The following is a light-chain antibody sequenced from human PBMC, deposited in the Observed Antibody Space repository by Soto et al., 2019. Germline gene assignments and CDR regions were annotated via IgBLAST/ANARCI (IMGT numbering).Light chain of an antibody. J-gene: IGKJ1*01. CDR1: QSISSY. V-gene: IGKV1-39*01. CDR2: AAS. CDR3: QKYNSAPQT. Sequence: DIQMTQSPYSLSASVGDRVTITCRASQSISSYLNWYQQKPGKAPKLLIYAASSLQSGVPSRFSGSGSGTDFTLTISSLQPEDVATYYCQKYNSAPQTFGQGTKVDIK.